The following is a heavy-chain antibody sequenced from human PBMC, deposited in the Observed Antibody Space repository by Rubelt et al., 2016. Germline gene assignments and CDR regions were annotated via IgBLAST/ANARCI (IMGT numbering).Heavy chain of an antibody. D-gene: IGHD3-16*02. J-gene: IGHJ4*02. CDR3: ARQHDYVWGSYHSYDY. CDR2: IYYSGST. Sequence: GKGLEWIGSIYYSGSTYYNPSLKSRVTISVDTSKNQFSLKLSSVTAADTAVYYCARQHDYVWGSYHSYDYWGQGTLVTVSS. V-gene: IGHV4-39*01.